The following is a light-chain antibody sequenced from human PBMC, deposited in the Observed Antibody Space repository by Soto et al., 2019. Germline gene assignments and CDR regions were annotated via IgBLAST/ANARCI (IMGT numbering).Light chain of an antibody. V-gene: IGLV1-44*01. Sequence: QSVLTQPPSASGTPGQRVTVSCSGSTSEIGTNAVNWFQHLPGTAPRLLIYTNNQRPSGVPDRFSGSKSGTSASLAISGLQSEDEATYYCATWHDSFYVFGTGTKLTVL. CDR1: TSEIGTNA. CDR3: ATWHDSFYV. J-gene: IGLJ1*01. CDR2: TNN.